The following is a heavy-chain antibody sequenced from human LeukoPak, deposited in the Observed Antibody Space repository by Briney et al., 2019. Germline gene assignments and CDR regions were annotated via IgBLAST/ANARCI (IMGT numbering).Heavy chain of an antibody. J-gene: IGHJ3*02. CDR1: GFTVSSNY. V-gene: IGHV3-66*01. CDR2: IYSGGST. Sequence: PGGSLRLSCAASGFTVSSNYMSWVRQAPGKGLEGVSVIYSGGSTYYADSVKGRFTISRDNSKNTLYLQMNSLRAEDTAVYYCARDIGATDDAFDIWGQGTMVTVSS. CDR3: ARDIGATDDAFDI. D-gene: IGHD1-26*01.